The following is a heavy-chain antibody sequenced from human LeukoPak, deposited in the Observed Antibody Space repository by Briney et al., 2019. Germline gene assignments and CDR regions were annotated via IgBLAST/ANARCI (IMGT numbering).Heavy chain of an antibody. J-gene: IGHJ4*02. V-gene: IGHV5-51*01. Sequence: GESLKISCKGSGYSFTSYWIGWVRQMPGKGLEWMGIIYPGDSDTRYSPSFQGQVTISADKSTCTTYLQWSSLKASDTAMYYCARRTIAAAAADYWGQGTLVTVSS. CDR3: ARRTIAAAAADY. CDR1: GYSFTSYW. D-gene: IGHD6-13*01. CDR2: IYPGDSDT.